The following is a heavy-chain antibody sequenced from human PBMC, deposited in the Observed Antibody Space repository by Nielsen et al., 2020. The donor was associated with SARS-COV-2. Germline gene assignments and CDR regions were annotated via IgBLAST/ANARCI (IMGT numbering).Heavy chain of an antibody. CDR2: ISSSSSYT. J-gene: IGHJ5*02. CDR3: ARSRRQWLVEGWFDP. V-gene: IGHV3-11*03. CDR1: GFTFSDYY. D-gene: IGHD6-19*01. Sequence: GESLKISCAASGFTFSDYYMSWIRQAPGKGLEWVSYISSSSSYTNYADSVKGRFTISRDNAKNSLYLQMNSLRAEDTAVYYCARSRRQWLVEGWFDPWGQGTLVTVSS.